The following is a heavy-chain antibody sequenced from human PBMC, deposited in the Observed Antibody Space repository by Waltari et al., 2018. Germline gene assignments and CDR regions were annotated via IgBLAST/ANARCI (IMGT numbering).Heavy chain of an antibody. Sequence: EVQLVESGGGLVQPGGSLSLSCAASGFTSSSYWMHWVRQAPGKGLVWVSHINSDGSSTSYADSVKGRFTISRDNAKNTLYLQMNSLRGEDTAVYYCGRLLAVAGKGYFDYWGQGTLVTVSS. J-gene: IGHJ4*02. CDR1: GFTSSSYW. CDR3: GRLLAVAGKGYFDY. CDR2: INSDGSST. V-gene: IGHV3-74*01. D-gene: IGHD6-19*01.